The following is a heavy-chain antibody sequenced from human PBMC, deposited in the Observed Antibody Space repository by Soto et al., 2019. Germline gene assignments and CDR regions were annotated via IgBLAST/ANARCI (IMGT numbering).Heavy chain of an antibody. J-gene: IGHJ2*01. CDR2: IYYSGST. CDR1: GGSISSGGNY. V-gene: IGHV4-31*03. CDR3: ARDPSVANYWYFDL. D-gene: IGHD2-15*01. Sequence: QVQLQESGPGLVKPSQTLSLTCTVSGGSISSGGNYWSWIRQHPGKGLEWIGYIYYSGSTYYNPSLKSRVTISVDTSKNQFSVKLSSVTAADTAVYYCARDPSVANYWYFDLWGCGTLVTVSS.